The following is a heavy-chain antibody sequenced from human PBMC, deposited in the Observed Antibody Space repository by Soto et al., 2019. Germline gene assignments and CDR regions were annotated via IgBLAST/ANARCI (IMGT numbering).Heavy chain of an antibody. V-gene: IGHV3-30-3*01. Sequence: GGSLRLSCAASGFTFSKFAMHWVRQAPGKGLEWVAVTSSDESKKYTADSVKGRVNISRDNSRNMLYLQMNSLRPEDTAVYFCARGSGSSSWNFDSWGQGALVTVSS. CDR2: TSSDESKK. CDR3: ARGSGSSSWNFDS. CDR1: GFTFSKFA. D-gene: IGHD1-26*01. J-gene: IGHJ4*02.